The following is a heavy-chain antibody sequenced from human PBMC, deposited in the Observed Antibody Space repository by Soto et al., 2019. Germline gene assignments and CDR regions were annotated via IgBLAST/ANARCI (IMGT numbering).Heavy chain of an antibody. J-gene: IGHJ4*02. V-gene: IGHV4-34*01. CDR2: SNHSGST. D-gene: IGHD2-15*01. CDR3: ARDYCSGGSCARYYFDY. CDR1: GGSFSGYY. Sequence: QVQLQQWGAGLLKPSETLSLTCAVYGGSFSGYYWSWIRQPPGKGLEWIGESNHSGSTNYNPSLKRRVAISVDTSQNQFSLKLSSVAAADTAVYYCARDYCSGGSCARYYFDYWGQGTLVTVSS.